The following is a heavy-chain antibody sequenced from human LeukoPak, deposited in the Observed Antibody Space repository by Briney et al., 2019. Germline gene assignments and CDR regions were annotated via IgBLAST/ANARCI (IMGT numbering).Heavy chain of an antibody. V-gene: IGHV3-48*01. D-gene: IGHD3-10*01. Sequence: GGSLRLSCAASGFTFSSYSMNWVRQAPGKGLEWVSYINSRRSSRYYAGAVKGRFTISRDNAKNSLYLQMNSLRGEDTAVYYCARPNGSGTYPSDAFDIWGQGTMVTVSS. CDR1: GFTFSSYS. CDR2: INSRRSSR. J-gene: IGHJ3*02. CDR3: ARPNGSGTYPSDAFDI.